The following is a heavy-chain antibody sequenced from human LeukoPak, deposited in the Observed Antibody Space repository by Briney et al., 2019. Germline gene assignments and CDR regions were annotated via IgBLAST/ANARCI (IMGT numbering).Heavy chain of an antibody. Sequence: SQTLSLTCVLSGDSVSNNSASWNWIRQSPSRGLEWLGRTYYRSRWYKDYAVSVKSRITIKPDTSKNQFSLQLNSVTPEDTAVYYCARWLTTWGQGTLVTVSS. V-gene: IGHV6-1*01. CDR2: TYYRSRWYK. D-gene: IGHD3-9*01. CDR1: GDSVSNNSAS. J-gene: IGHJ5*02. CDR3: ARWLTT.